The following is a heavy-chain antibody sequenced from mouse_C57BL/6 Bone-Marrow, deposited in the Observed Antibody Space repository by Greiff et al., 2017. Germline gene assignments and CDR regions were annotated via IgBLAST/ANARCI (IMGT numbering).Heavy chain of an antibody. J-gene: IGHJ1*03. Sequence: VKLQESGAELARPGASVKMSCKASGYTFTSYTMHWVKQRPGQGLEWIGYINPSSGYTKYNQKFKDKATLTADKSSSTAYMQLSSLTSEDSAVYYCARSGTTVVADWYFDVWGTGTTVTVSS. D-gene: IGHD1-1*01. CDR3: ARSGTTVVADWYFDV. CDR1: GYTFTSYT. CDR2: INPSSGYT. V-gene: IGHV1-4*01.